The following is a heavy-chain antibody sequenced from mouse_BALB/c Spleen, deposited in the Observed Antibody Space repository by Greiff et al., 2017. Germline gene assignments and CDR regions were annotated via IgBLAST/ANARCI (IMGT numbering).Heavy chain of an antibody. CDR3: TRYHYGSSLYYAMDY. V-gene: IGHV1-7*01. J-gene: IGHJ4*01. Sequence: QVQLQQSGAELAKPGASVKMSCKASGYTFTSYWMHWVKQRPGQGLEWIGYINPSTGYTEYNQKFKDKATLTVDKSSSTAYMQLSSPTSEDSAVYYCTRYHYGSSLYYAMDYWGQGTSVTVSS. CDR2: INPSTGYT. D-gene: IGHD1-1*01. CDR1: GYTFTSYW.